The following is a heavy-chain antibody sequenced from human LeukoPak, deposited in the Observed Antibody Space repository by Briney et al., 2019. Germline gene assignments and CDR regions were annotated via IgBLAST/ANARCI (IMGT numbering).Heavy chain of an antibody. V-gene: IGHV4-39*01. Sequence: SETLSLTCTVSGGSLTNDTYYWGWIRQPPGKGLRWIGNIFHSGSAYYSPSLESRVTISVDTSKKQFSLKLSSVTAADTAVYYCARDVVVPAANMYYYYGMDVWGQGTTVTVSS. CDR1: GGSLTNDTYY. CDR3: ARDVVVPAANMYYYYGMDV. D-gene: IGHD2-2*01. J-gene: IGHJ6*02. CDR2: IFHSGSA.